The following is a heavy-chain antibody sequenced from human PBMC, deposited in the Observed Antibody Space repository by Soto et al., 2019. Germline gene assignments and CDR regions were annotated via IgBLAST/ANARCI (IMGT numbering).Heavy chain of an antibody. J-gene: IGHJ3*01. D-gene: IGHD5-12*01. V-gene: IGHV3-66*01. Sequence: GGSLRLSCVVSGFTVSRNYMSWVRQAPGKGLEWVSIIYSNGNTYYADSVKGRFTISRDNSKNTLYLQMNSLRAEDTAVYYCARNAPWTDAFDVWGQGTMVTVSS. CDR3: ARNAPWTDAFDV. CDR1: GFTVSRNY. CDR2: IYSNGNT.